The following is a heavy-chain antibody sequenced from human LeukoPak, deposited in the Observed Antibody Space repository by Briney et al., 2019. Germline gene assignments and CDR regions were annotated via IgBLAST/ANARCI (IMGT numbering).Heavy chain of an antibody. CDR3: ARRGLYDAFDI. J-gene: IGHJ3*02. Sequence: GESLKISCKGSGYSFTNYWIGWVRQMPGKGLEWMGLIYPGDSDTRYSPSFQGQVTISADKSISTAYVQWSSLKASDTAMYYCARRGLYDAFDIWGQGTMVTVSS. V-gene: IGHV5-51*01. CDR2: IYPGDSDT. CDR1: GYSFTNYW.